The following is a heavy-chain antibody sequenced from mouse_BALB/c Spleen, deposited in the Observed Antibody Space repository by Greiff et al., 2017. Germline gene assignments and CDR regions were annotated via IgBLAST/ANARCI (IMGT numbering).Heavy chain of an antibody. CDR1: GYSITSDYA. CDR2: ISYSGST. V-gene: IGHV3-2*02. J-gene: IGHJ1*01. Sequence: EVQLQQSGPGLVKPSQSLSLTCTVTGYSITSDYAWNWIRQFPGNKLEWMGYISYSGSTSYNPSLKSRISITRDTSKNQFFLQLNSVTTEDTATYYCARDYDFDVWGAGTTVTVSS. CDR3: ARDYDFDV. D-gene: IGHD1-1*02.